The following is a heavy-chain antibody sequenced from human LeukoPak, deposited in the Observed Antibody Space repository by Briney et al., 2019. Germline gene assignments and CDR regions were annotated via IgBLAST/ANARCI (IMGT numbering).Heavy chain of an antibody. V-gene: IGHV1-2*02. Sequence: ASVKVSCKASGYTFTGYYMHWVRQAPGQGLEWMGWINPNSGGTNYAQKFQGGVTMTRDTSISTAYMELSRLRSDDTAVYYCAREDTQDYYGSGSYNWFDPWGQGTLVTVSS. D-gene: IGHD3-10*01. J-gene: IGHJ5*02. CDR3: AREDTQDYYGSGSYNWFDP. CDR2: INPNSGGT. CDR1: GYTFTGYY.